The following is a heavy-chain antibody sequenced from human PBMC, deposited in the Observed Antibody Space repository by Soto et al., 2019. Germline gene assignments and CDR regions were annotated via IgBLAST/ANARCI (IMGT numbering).Heavy chain of an antibody. Sequence: EVQLAESGGGLVQPGGSLRLSCEASGFTFSSYWMNWVRQAPGKGLEWVAIIKKDGSEKYYVDSVKGRFTISRDNAKNSLYLQMNDLRAEDMAVYYCAGGSGWLIDYWGRGTLVTVSS. J-gene: IGHJ4*02. CDR1: GFTFSSYW. CDR2: IKKDGSEK. V-gene: IGHV3-7*03. D-gene: IGHD6-19*01. CDR3: AGGSGWLIDY.